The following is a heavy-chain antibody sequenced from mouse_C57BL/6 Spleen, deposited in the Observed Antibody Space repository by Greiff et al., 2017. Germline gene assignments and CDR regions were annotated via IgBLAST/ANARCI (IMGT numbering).Heavy chain of an antibody. CDR3: TRLEFSYGSSYWYFDV. J-gene: IGHJ1*03. V-gene: IGHV1-15*01. Sequence: QVQLQQSGAELVRPGASVTLSCKASGYTFTDYEMHWVKQTPVHGLEWIGAIDPETGGTAYNQKFKGKAILTADKSSSTASIELRSLTSEDSAVYYCTRLEFSYGSSYWYFDVWGTGTTVTVSS. CDR2: IDPETGGT. D-gene: IGHD1-1*01. CDR1: GYTFTDYE.